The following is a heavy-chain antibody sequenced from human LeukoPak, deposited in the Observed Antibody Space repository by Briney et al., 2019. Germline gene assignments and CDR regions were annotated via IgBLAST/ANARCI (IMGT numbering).Heavy chain of an antibody. CDR2: INQDGGEN. CDR3: TEGRINHY. Sequence: GGSLRLSCAASGFTFSDFWVGWVRQAPGKGLEWVANINQDGGENYYVDSVEGRFTISRENPKNSLSLQMNSLRAEDTAVDYCTEGRINHYWGQGTLVTVST. D-gene: IGHD3-10*01. J-gene: IGHJ4*02. CDR1: GFTFSDFW. V-gene: IGHV3-7*01.